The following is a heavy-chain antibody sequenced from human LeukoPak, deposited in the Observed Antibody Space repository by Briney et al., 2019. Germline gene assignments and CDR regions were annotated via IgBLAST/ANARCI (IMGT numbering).Heavy chain of an antibody. V-gene: IGHV4-39*01. Sequence: NPSETLSLTCTVSGGSTSSSSYYWGWIRQPPGKGLEWIGSIYYSGSTYYNPSLKSRLTISVDTSKNQFSLKLSSVTAADTAVYYCARPWGVRGESYFDYWGQGTLVTVSS. CDR1: GGSTSSSSYY. CDR3: ARPWGVRGESYFDY. CDR2: IYYSGST. J-gene: IGHJ4*02. D-gene: IGHD3-10*01.